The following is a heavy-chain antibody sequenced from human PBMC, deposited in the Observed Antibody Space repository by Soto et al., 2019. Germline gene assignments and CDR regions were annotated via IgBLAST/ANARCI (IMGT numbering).Heavy chain of an antibody. CDR1: GFPFTSYA. V-gene: IGHV3-30-3*01. J-gene: IGHJ6*02. CDR3: ARVHDALDV. Sequence: QVQLVKSGGGVVQPGRSLTLSCAASGFPFTSYAIHWVRQAPGKGLEWVAVISHDGGIKHYADSVKGRFTISRDNSKNTLYLQMNSLRDEDTAVYHCARVHDALDVWGQGTTVTVAS. D-gene: IGHD1-1*01. CDR2: ISHDGGIK.